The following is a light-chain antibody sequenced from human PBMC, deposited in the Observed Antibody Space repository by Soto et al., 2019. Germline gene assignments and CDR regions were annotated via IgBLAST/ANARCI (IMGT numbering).Light chain of an antibody. J-gene: IGKJ2*01. V-gene: IGKV1-6*01. CDR3: LQDYIYPYT. CDR2: GTS. CDR1: QSIRND. Sequence: AVQMTQSPSSLSVSVGDRVTITCRASQSIRNDLGWYQQKPGKAPKLLIYGTSNLQSGVPSRVSGSGSGTDFTLTITSLQPEDFTIYYCLQDYIYPYTFGQGTKLEIK.